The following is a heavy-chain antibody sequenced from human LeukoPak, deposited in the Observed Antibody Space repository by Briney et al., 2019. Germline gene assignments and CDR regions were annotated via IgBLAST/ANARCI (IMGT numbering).Heavy chain of an antibody. CDR3: ARGTFGVVISPAYYYYGMDV. D-gene: IGHD3-3*01. CDR2: ISYDGSNK. V-gene: IGHV3-30*03. CDR1: GFIFSNYG. J-gene: IGHJ6*02. Sequence: GGSLRLSCAASGFIFSNYGMHWVRQAPGKGLEWVAVISYDGSNKYYADSVKGRFTISRDNSKNTLDLQMNSLRVEDTAVYYCARGTFGVVISPAYYYYGMDVWGQGTTVTVAS.